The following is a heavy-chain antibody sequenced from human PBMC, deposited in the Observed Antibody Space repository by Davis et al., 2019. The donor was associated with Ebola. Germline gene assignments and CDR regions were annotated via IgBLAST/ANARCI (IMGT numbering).Heavy chain of an antibody. D-gene: IGHD1-26*01. J-gene: IGHJ4*02. Sequence: GESLKISCAASGFTFSSYGMHWVRQAPGKGLEWVAVIWYDGSNKYYADSVKGRFTISRDNSKNTLYLQMNSLRAEDTAVYYCARDLQIVGATSSLSDWGQGTLVTVSS. V-gene: IGHV3-33*01. CDR2: IWYDGSNK. CDR1: GFTFSSYG. CDR3: ARDLQIVGATSSLSD.